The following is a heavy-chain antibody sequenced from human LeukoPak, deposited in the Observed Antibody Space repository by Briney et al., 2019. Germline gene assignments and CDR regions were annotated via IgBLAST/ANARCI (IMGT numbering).Heavy chain of an antibody. J-gene: IGHJ4*02. CDR2: INQDGSEK. D-gene: IGHD1-26*01. Sequence: GGSLRLSCAASGFTFSSFWMTWVRQAPGKGLEWVANINQDGSEKYYVDSVKGRFTISRDNAKNSVYLQMNSLRAEDTAVYYCARDYSGSSIFDYWGQGTLVTVSS. V-gene: IGHV3-7*01. CDR1: GFTFSSFW. CDR3: ARDYSGSSIFDY.